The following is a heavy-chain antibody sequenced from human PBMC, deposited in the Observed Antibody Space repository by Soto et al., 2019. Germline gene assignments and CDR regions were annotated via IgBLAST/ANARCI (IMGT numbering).Heavy chain of an antibody. J-gene: IGHJ4*02. CDR2: IYWDDDK. CDR1: GFSLSTSGVG. Sequence: QITLKESGPTLVKPPQPLTLTCTFSGFSLSTSGVGVGWIRQPPGKDLEWLALIYWDDDKRYSPSLKSRLTITKDTSKNQVVLTTTNMDPVDTATDSCAHSQLEGYNPQGWGQGTLVTFSS. V-gene: IGHV2-5*02. CDR3: AHSQLEGYNPQG. D-gene: IGHD5-12*01.